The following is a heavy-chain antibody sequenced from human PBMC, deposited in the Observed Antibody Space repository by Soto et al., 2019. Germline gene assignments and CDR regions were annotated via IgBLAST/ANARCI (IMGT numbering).Heavy chain of an antibody. CDR2: IIPVFGTT. CDR3: RRGGGATWTGWFDP. CDR1: GGLFNSNG. V-gene: IGHV1-69*18. D-gene: IGHD3-16*01. Sequence: QVQLVQSGTEVNKSGSSVKVSCQVSGGLFNSNGINWVRQAPGQGLEWMGSIIPVFGTTKYAQKFQARVTISAADPTDTVYIQLTSLKSDDAAIYYCRRGGGATWTGWFDPGGQGTAVVASS. J-gene: IGHJ5*02.